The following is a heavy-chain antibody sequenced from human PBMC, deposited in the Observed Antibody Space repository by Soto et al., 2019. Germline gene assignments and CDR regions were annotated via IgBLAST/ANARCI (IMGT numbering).Heavy chain of an antibody. CDR3: ARGSAYSTPWSFDS. J-gene: IGHJ4*02. Sequence: GASVKVSCKASGYTFTRYGISWVRQAPGQGLEGMGWISGYNGNTREAEKFQGRVTMTTDTAANTAYMELRGLRSDDTAVYYCARGSAYSTPWSFDSWGTGTLGNVSS. D-gene: IGHD6-13*01. CDR1: GYTFTRYG. CDR2: ISGYNGNT. V-gene: IGHV1-18*01.